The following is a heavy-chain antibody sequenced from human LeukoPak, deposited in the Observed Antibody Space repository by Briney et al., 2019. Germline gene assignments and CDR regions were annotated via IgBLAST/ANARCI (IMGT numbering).Heavy chain of an antibody. J-gene: IGHJ3*02. Sequence: GASVTVSRKASGYTFTFYYMHGVRQAPAQGLEWMGIVNPSYGSTTYAQKFHGRVTMTRDMATSTVYMELSSLRSEDTAVDYCARYLRPKYLQIDRGPGAFDIWGQGTMVTVSS. CDR3: ARYLRPKYLQIDRGPGAFDI. CDR2: VNPSYGST. CDR1: GYTFTFYY. V-gene: IGHV1-46*01. D-gene: IGHD3-10*01.